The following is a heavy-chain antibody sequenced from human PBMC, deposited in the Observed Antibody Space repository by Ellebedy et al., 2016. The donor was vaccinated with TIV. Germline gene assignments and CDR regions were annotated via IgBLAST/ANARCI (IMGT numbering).Heavy chain of an antibody. CDR2: ISGSGGST. CDR3: AREGFGDYKVTWYFDL. V-gene: IGHV3-23*01. J-gene: IGHJ2*01. Sequence: GESLKISCAASGFTFSSYAMSWVRQAPGKGLEWVSAISGSGGSTYYADSVKGRFTISRDNSKNTLYLQMNSLRAEDTAVYYCAREGFGDYKVTWYFDLWGRGTLVTVSS. D-gene: IGHD4-17*01. CDR1: GFTFSSYA.